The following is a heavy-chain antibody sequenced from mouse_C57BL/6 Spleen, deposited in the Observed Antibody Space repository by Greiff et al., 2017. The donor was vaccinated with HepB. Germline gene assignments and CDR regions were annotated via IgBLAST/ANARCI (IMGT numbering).Heavy chain of an antibody. CDR3: ARYGPHGYPFAY. Sequence: EVNLVESGGGLVQPGGSLSLSCAASGFTFTDYYMSWVRQPPGKALEWLGFIRNKANGYTTEYSASVKGRFTISRDNSQSILYLQMNALRAEDSATYYCARYGPHGYPFAYWGQGTLVTVSA. V-gene: IGHV7-3*01. D-gene: IGHD2-2*01. CDR2: IRNKANGYTT. CDR1: GFTFTDYY. J-gene: IGHJ3*01.